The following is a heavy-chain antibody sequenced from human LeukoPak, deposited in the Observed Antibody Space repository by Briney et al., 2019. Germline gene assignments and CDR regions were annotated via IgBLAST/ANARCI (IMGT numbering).Heavy chain of an antibody. D-gene: IGHD6-19*01. CDR1: GFTFDDYA. CDR2: ISWNSGSI. Sequence: PGGSLRLSCAASGFTFDDYAMHWVRQAPGKGLEWVSGISWNSGSIGYADSVKGRFTISRDNAKNSLYLQMNSLRAEDTALYYCAKDDSSIAVAGGTMDYYYGMDVWGQGTTVTVSS. CDR3: AKDDSSIAVAGGTMDYYYGMDV. V-gene: IGHV3-9*01. J-gene: IGHJ6*02.